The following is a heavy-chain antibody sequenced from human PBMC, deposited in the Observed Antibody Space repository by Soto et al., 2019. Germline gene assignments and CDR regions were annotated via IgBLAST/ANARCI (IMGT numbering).Heavy chain of an antibody. CDR3: ARARENYYYGMDV. Sequence: SETLSLTCAVSGGSISSSNWWSWVRQPPGKGLEWIGEIYHSGSTNYNPSLKSRVTISVDKSKNQFSLKLSSVTVADTAVYYCARARENYYYGMDVWGQGTTVTVSS. V-gene: IGHV4-4*02. CDR2: IYHSGST. CDR1: GGSISSSNW. J-gene: IGHJ6*02.